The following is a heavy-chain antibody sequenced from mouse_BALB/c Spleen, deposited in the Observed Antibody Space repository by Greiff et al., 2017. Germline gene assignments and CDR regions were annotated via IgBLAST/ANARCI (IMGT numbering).Heavy chain of an antibody. CDR1: GFSFTSYG. CDR3: ASAYGNLRDFDV. J-gene: IGHJ1*01. CDR2: IWSGGST. V-gene: IGHV2-4-1*01. Sequence: QVQLLQSGPGLVQPSQCLSITCTVSGFSFTSYGVHWVRQSPGQGLEWLGVIWSGGSTDYNAAFISRLSISKDNSKSQVFFKMNSLQADDTAIYYCASAYGNLRDFDVWGAGTTVTVSS. D-gene: IGHD2-1*01.